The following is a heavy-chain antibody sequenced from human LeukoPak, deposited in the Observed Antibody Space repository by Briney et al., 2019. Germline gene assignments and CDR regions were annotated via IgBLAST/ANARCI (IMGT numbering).Heavy chain of an antibody. CDR3: ATGISKPNYYFSCYSDAFDI. CDR1: GYTLSELS. Sequence: ASVKVSCKVSGYTLSELSMHWVRQAPGKGLEWMGGFDPEDVETMYAQKFQGRVTMTEDTSTDTAYMELSSLRSEDTAVYYCATGISKPNYYFSCYSDAFDIWGQGTMVTVYS. D-gene: IGHD3-22*01. CDR2: FDPEDVET. J-gene: IGHJ3*02. V-gene: IGHV1-24*01.